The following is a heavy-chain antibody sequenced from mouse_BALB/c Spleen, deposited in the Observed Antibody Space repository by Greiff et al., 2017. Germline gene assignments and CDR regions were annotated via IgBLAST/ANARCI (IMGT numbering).Heavy chain of an antibody. D-gene: IGHD1-2*01. CDR1: GYTFTSYW. CDR3: TRSAATPWFAY. Sequence: EVQLQQSGTVLARPGASVKMSCKASGYTFTSYWMHWVKQRPGQGLEWIGAIYPGNSDTSYNQKFKGKAKLTAVTSTSTAYMELSSLTNEDSAVYYCTRSAATPWFAYWGQGTLVTVSA. J-gene: IGHJ3*01. CDR2: IYPGNSDT. V-gene: IGHV1-5*01.